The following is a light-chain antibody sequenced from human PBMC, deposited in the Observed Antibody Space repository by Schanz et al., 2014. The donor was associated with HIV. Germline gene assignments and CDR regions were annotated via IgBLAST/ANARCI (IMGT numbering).Light chain of an antibody. CDR1: QGIRNY. J-gene: IGKJ5*01. CDR3: QQSYTTPLT. CDR2: AAS. V-gene: IGKV1-39*01. Sequence: DIQLTQSPSFLSASIGDRVTIACRASQGIRNYLAWYQQKPGKAPKLLIFAASTLQTGVPSRFGGSGSGTDFTLTINNLQPEDSATYFCQQSYTTPLTFGPGTRLEIK.